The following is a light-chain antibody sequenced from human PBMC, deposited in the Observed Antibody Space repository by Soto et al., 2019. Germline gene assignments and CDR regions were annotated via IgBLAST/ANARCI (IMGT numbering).Light chain of an antibody. CDR2: EVS. J-gene: IGLJ2*01. Sequence: QSALTQPPSASGSPGQSVTISCTGTSSDVGGYNYVSWYQQHPGKAPKLMIYEVSKRPSGVPDRFSGSKSGNRASLTVSGLQAEDEADYYCSSYAGTNNFVVFGGGTQVTVL. CDR1: SSDVGGYNY. V-gene: IGLV2-8*01. CDR3: SSYAGTNNFVV.